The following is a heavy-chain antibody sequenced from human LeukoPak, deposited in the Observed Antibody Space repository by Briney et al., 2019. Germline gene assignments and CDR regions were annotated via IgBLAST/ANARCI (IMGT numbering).Heavy chain of an antibody. D-gene: IGHD3-9*01. V-gene: IGHV4-59*08. Sequence: PSETLSLTCTVSGGSISSYYWSWLRQPPGKGLEWIGHIYYSGNTNYNPSLKSRVTISVDTSKNQFSLKLSSVTAADTAVYYCARGLRYFDWLAHNWFDHWGQGTLVTVSS. CDR1: GGSISSYY. CDR3: ARGLRYFDWLAHNWFDH. CDR2: IYYSGNT. J-gene: IGHJ5*02.